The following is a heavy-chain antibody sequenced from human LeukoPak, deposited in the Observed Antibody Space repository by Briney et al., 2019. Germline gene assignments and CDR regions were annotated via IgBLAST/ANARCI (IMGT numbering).Heavy chain of an antibody. CDR1: GGSISSYY. CDR3: ARHTGRGVATIRFDP. Sequence: SETLSLTCTVSGGSISSYYWSWIRQPPGKGLEWIGYIYYSGSTNYNPSLKSRVTISVDTSKNQFSLKLSSVTAAVTAVYYCARHTGRGVATIRFDPWGQGTLVTVSS. CDR2: IYYSGST. D-gene: IGHD5-12*01. V-gene: IGHV4-59*08. J-gene: IGHJ5*02.